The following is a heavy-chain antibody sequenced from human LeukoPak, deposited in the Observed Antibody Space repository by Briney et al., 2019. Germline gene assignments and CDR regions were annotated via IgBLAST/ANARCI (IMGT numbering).Heavy chain of an antibody. V-gene: IGHV4-59*02. J-gene: IGHJ6*03. Sequence: SETLSLTCTVSGGSVSSYYWSWIRQPPGKGLEWIGYIYYSGSTYYNPSLKSRVTISVDTSKNQFSLKLSSVTTADTAVYYCARTTEGYCRGRSCYSYYYYMDVWGKGTTVTVSS. D-gene: IGHD2-15*01. CDR2: IYYSGST. CDR1: GGSVSSYY. CDR3: ARTTEGYCRGRSCYSYYYYMDV.